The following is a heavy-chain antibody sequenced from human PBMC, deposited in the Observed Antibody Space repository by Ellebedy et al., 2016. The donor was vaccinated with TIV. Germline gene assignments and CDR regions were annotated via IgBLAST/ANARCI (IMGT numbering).Heavy chain of an antibody. Sequence: GGSLRLXXAASGFTFSSYAMSWVRQAPGKGLEWVSAISGSGGSTYYADSVKGRFTISRDNSKNTLYLQMNSLRAEDTAVYYCAKDLGLGYSGSYYVNYWGQGTLVTVSS. CDR2: ISGSGGST. CDR3: AKDLGLGYSGSYYVNY. D-gene: IGHD1-26*01. V-gene: IGHV3-23*01. J-gene: IGHJ4*02. CDR1: GFTFSSYA.